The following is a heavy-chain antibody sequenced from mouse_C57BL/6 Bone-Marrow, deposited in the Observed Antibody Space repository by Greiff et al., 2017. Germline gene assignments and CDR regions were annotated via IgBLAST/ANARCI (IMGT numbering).Heavy chain of an antibody. CDR2: IDPSDSYT. CDR3: AREGLRRVHHWYFHV. Sequence: QVQLQQPGAELVRPGTSVKLSCKASGYTFTSYWMHWVKQRPGQGLEWIGVIDPSDSYTNYNQKFKGKATLTVDTSSSTAYMQLSSLTSEDSAVYYCAREGLRRVHHWYFHVWGTGTTVTVSS. D-gene: IGHD2-2*01. V-gene: IGHV1-59*01. J-gene: IGHJ1*03. CDR1: GYTFTSYW.